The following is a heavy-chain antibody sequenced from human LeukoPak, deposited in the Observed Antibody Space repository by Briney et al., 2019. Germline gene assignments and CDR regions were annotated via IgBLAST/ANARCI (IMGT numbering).Heavy chain of an antibody. CDR2: INPTSGGT. CDR3: ARDYVGRSAGYNHRYHNCFDP. D-gene: IGHD1-14*01. Sequence: VASVKVSCKASGFMFTDYDIHWVPQAPGPGLEWMGWINPTSGGTNFAQRFQGRVTMTGDTSISTVYMEINSLRSDDTAMYFCARDYVGRSAGYNHRYHNCFDPWGQGTLVVVSS. CDR1: GFMFTDYD. J-gene: IGHJ5*02. V-gene: IGHV1-2*02.